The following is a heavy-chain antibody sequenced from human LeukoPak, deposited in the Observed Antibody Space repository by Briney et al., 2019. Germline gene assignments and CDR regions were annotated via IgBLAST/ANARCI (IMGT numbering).Heavy chain of an antibody. CDR3: ARASSSWYPSDGAYYGMDV. J-gene: IGHJ6*02. D-gene: IGHD6-13*01. Sequence: ASVKVSCKASGYTFTSYAMNWVRQAPGQGLEWMGWINTNTGNPTYAQGFTGRFVFSLDTSVSTAYLQISSLKAEDTAVYYCARASSSWYPSDGAYYGMDVWGQGTTVTVSS. V-gene: IGHV7-4-1*02. CDR2: INTNTGNP. CDR1: GYTFTSYA.